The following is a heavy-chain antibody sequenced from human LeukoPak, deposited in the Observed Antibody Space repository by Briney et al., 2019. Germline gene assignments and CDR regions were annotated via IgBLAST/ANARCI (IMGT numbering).Heavy chain of an antibody. Sequence: SETLSLTCTVSGGSISGYYWSWIRQHPGKRLEWIGYIYYSGSTNYNPSLKSRVTISVDTSKDQFSLKLSSVTAADTAVYYCARGREWEPKVFDYWGQGTLVTVSS. J-gene: IGHJ4*02. CDR3: ARGREWEPKVFDY. V-gene: IGHV4-59*01. CDR2: IYYSGST. CDR1: GGSISGYY. D-gene: IGHD1-26*01.